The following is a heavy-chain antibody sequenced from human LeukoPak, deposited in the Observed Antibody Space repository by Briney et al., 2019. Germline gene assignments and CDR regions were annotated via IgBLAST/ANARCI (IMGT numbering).Heavy chain of an antibody. J-gene: IGHJ4*02. D-gene: IGHD6-19*01. CDR1: GFTFSSYG. V-gene: IGHV3-30*02. CDR3: ARDRPTVAGPYYFDY. Sequence: GGSLRLSCTASGFTFSSYGMHWVRQAPGKGLEWVAFIRYDGSNKYYADSVKGRFTISRDNAKNSLYLQMNSLRAEDTAVYYCARDRPTVAGPYYFDYWGQGTLVTVSS. CDR2: IRYDGSNK.